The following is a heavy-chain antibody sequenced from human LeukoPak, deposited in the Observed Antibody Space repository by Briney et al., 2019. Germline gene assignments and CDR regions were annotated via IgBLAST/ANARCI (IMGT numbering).Heavy chain of an antibody. V-gene: IGHV4-39*07. Sequence: SETLSLTCTVSGGPISSSSYYWGWIRQPPGKGLEWIGSIYYSGSTYYNPSLKSRVTISVDTSKNQFSLKLSSVTAADTAVYYCARERGSWFDPWGQGTLVTVSS. CDR1: GGPISSSSYY. J-gene: IGHJ5*02. CDR2: IYYSGST. D-gene: IGHD3-16*01. CDR3: ARERGSWFDP.